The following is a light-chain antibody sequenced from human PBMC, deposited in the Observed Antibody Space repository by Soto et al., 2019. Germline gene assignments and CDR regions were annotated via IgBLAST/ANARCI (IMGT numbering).Light chain of an antibody. Sequence: DIQMTQSPSTLSASVGDRVTITCRASQRISSWLAWYQQKPGKAPKVLIYDASSLESGVPSRFSGSGSGTEFPLTINSLQPAYSATDLFQQYNGDSVYTFSQGTKVDIK. CDR2: DAS. CDR1: QRISSW. V-gene: IGKV1-5*01. CDR3: QQYNGDSVYT. J-gene: IGKJ2*01.